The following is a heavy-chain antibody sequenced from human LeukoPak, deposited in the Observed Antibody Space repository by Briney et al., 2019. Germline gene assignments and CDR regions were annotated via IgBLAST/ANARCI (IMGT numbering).Heavy chain of an antibody. V-gene: IGHV3-23*01. D-gene: IGHD1-26*01. CDR3: AKDEPRVGSYRGFDY. J-gene: IGHJ4*02. CDR1: GFTFSSYA. Sequence: GGSLRLSCAASGFTFSSYAVSWVRQAPGKGLEWVSAISGSGGSTYYADSVKGRFTISRDNSKNTLYLQMNSLRAEDTAVYYCAKDEPRVGSYRGFDYWGQGTLVTVSS. CDR2: ISGSGGST.